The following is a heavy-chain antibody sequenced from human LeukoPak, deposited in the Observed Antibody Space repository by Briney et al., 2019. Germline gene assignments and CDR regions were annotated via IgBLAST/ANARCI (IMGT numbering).Heavy chain of an antibody. Sequence: GRSLRLSCAASGFTFDDYAMHWVRQAPGKGLEWVSGISWNSGSIGYADSVKGRFTISRDNSKNTLYLQMNSLRAEDTAVYYCAKDSTAAGLDYWGQGTLVTVSS. D-gene: IGHD6-13*01. CDR3: AKDSTAAGLDY. J-gene: IGHJ4*02. V-gene: IGHV3-9*01. CDR1: GFTFDDYA. CDR2: ISWNSGSI.